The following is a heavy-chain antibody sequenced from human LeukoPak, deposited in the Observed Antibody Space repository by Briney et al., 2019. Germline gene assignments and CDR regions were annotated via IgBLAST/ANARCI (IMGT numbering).Heavy chain of an antibody. D-gene: IGHD2-8*01. CDR3: AKHEDIVLMVYAIVSAFDI. CDR1: GFTFSSYA. V-gene: IGHV3-23*01. CDR2: ISGSGGST. Sequence: GGSLRLSCAASGFTFSSYAMSWVRQAPGKGLEWVSAISGSGGSTYCADSVKGRFTISRDNSKNTLYLQMNSLRAEDTAVYYCAKHEDIVLMVYAIVSAFDIWGQGTMVTVSS. J-gene: IGHJ3*02.